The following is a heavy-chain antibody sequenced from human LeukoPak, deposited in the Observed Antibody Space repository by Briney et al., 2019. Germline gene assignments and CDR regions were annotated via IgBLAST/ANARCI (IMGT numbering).Heavy chain of an antibody. D-gene: IGHD3-22*01. Sequence: PSETPSLTCTVSGGSISSYYWSWIRQPPGKGLEWIGYIYYSGSTNYNPSLKSRVAISVDTSKNQFSLKLSSVTAADTAVYYCARAARSYYDSSGYYSTGFDYWGQGTLVTVSS. J-gene: IGHJ4*02. V-gene: IGHV4-59*01. CDR1: GGSISSYY. CDR2: IYYSGST. CDR3: ARAARSYYDSSGYYSTGFDY.